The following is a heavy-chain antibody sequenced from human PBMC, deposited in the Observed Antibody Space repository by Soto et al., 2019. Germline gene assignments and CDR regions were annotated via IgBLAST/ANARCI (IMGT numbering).Heavy chain of an antibody. D-gene: IGHD2-2*02. CDR2: IYPGDSDT. V-gene: IGHV5-51*01. J-gene: IGHJ6*02. CDR1: GYSCTSYW. CDR3: ARRGGGVVPAAILPYYSYGMDV. Sequence: GESLKISCKGSGYSCTSYWIGGVRQMPGKGLEWMGIIYPGDSDTRYSPSFHGQVTISADKSISTAYLQLSRLKASDTAMYYCARRGGGVVPAAILPYYSYGMDVWGQATTITGSS.